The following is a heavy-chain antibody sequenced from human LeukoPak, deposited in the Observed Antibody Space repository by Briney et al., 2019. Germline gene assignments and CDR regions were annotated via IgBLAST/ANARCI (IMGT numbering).Heavy chain of an antibody. J-gene: IGHJ3*02. V-gene: IGHV3-11*04. D-gene: IGHD3-3*01. Sequence: PGGSLRLSCAASGFTFSDYYMSWIRQAPGKGLEWVSYISSSGSTIYYADSVKGRFTISRDNAKNSLYLQMNSLRAEDTAVYYCARALPVVRYGVVFTLDAFDIWGQGTMVTVSS. CDR1: GFTFSDYY. CDR2: ISSSGSTI. CDR3: ARALPVVRYGVVFTLDAFDI.